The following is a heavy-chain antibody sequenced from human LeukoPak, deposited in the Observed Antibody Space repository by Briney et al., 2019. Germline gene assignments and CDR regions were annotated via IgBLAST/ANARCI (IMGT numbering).Heavy chain of an antibody. CDR2: ISAYTGNT. Sequence: ASVKVSCKASGYTFPRYGVSWVRLAPGQGLEWMGWISAYTGNTNYAQNFQGRVTMTTDTSTSTAFMELRSLRSDDTAVYYCARSGVGYFYDNTGYYPLDYWGQGTLVTVSS. V-gene: IGHV1-18*01. D-gene: IGHD3-22*01. J-gene: IGHJ4*02. CDR3: ARSGVGYFYDNTGYYPLDY. CDR1: GYTFPRYG.